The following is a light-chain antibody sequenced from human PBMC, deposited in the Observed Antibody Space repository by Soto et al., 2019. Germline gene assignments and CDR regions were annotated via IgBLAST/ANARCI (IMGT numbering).Light chain of an antibody. V-gene: IGKV3-15*01. J-gene: IGKJ4*01. Sequence: EIVMTQSPATLSVSPGERATLSCRASQSVNNNLAWYQQKPGQAPRLLIYGASATATGIPARFSGSGSGTEFTLTISSLPSEDFAVYYCQQYNNWPLTFGGGTKVEIK. CDR3: QQYNNWPLT. CDR2: GAS. CDR1: QSVNNN.